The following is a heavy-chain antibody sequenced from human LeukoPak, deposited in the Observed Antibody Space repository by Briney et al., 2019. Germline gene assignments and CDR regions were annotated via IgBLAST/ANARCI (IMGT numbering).Heavy chain of an antibody. V-gene: IGHV1-24*01. CDR1: GYTLTELS. CDR2: FDPKDGET. J-gene: IGHJ3*02. CDR3: ATGGARITMIVSDPNAFDI. Sequence: ASVKVSCKVSGYTLTELSMHWVRQAPGKGLEWMGGFDPKDGETIYAQKFQGRVTMTEDTSTDTAYMELSSLRSEDTAVYYCATGGARITMIVSDPNAFDIWGQGTMVTVSS. D-gene: IGHD3-22*01.